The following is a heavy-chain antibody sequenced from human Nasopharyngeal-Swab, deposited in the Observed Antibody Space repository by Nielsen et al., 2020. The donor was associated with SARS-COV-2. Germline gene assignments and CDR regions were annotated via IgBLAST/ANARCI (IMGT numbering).Heavy chain of an antibody. Sequence: ASVKVSCKVSGYSLSEISIHWVRQAPGKGLEWMGGVDPEDDETAFSRKFQGRITMTEDRSIDTAYMELKSLTSEDTAIYFCAISRWLRAFDYWGQGALVTVSS. CDR3: AISRWLRAFDY. J-gene: IGHJ4*02. D-gene: IGHD5-12*01. CDR2: VDPEDDET. V-gene: IGHV1-24*01. CDR1: GYSLSEIS.